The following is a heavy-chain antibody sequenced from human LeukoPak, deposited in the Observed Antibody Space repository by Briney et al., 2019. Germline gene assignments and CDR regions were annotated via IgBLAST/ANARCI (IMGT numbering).Heavy chain of an antibody. CDR1: GVTLSSNY. J-gene: IGHJ6*02. Sequence: PGGSLRLSCADSGVTLSSNYMSWGRQAPGKGVEWGSVIYSGGSTYYSDSVKGRCTISRENYKNTLYLQMNSRRTEDTAVYYCATTGGVGSNPYYYYYGMDVWGQGTTVTVSS. V-gene: IGHV3-53*01. CDR2: IYSGGST. CDR3: ATTGGVGSNPYYYYYGMDV. D-gene: IGHD3-10*01.